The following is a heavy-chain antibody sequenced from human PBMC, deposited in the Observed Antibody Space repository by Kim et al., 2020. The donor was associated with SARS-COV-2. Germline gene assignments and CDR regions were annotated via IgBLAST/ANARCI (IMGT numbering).Heavy chain of an antibody. V-gene: IGHV4-59*01. J-gene: IGHJ3*02. Sequence: YTPSIMSRVTISVDTSKNQFSLKLSSVTAADTAVYYCARATTVTRDAFDIWGQGTMITVSS. CDR3: ARATTVTRDAFDI. D-gene: IGHD4-17*01.